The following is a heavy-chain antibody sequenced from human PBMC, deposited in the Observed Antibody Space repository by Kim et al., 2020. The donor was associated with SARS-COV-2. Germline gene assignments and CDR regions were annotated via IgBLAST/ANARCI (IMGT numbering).Heavy chain of an antibody. J-gene: IGHJ5*02. CDR1: GYSISSGYY. CDR3: ARVRGVGGYDCCLFDR. D-gene: IGHD5-12*01. CDR2: IYHSGST. Sequence: SETLSLTCTVSGYSISSGYYWGWIRQPPGKGLEWIGSIYHSGSTYYNPSLKSRVTISVDTTKNQFSLKLISVTAADTAVYYCARVRGVGGYDCCLFDRWG. V-gene: IGHV4-38-2*02.